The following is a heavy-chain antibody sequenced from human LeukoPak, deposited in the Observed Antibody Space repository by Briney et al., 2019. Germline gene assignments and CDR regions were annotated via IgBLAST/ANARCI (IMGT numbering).Heavy chain of an antibody. J-gene: IGHJ4*02. CDR1: GFTFSSYW. Sequence: GGSLRLSCAASGFTFSSYWMSWVRQAPGKGLEWVANIKQGGSKKYYVDSVKGRFTISRDNAKNSLYLQMNSLRAEATAVYYCARDVLGYIVATSPFDYWGQGTLVTVSS. CDR3: ARDVLGYIVATSPFDY. D-gene: IGHD5-12*01. V-gene: IGHV3-7*01. CDR2: IKQGGSKK.